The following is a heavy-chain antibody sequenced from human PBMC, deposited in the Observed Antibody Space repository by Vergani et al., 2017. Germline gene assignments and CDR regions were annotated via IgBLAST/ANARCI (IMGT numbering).Heavy chain of an antibody. Sequence: QVQLQESGPGLVKASETLSLTCAVSGYSINSCYYWGWIRQPPGKGLEWIGSIYHYGSTYYNPSLKSRVTISIDTSKNHFSLRLSSVTAADTAVYYCARKAAGLNWFDPWGQGTLVTVSS. V-gene: IGHV4-38-2*01. D-gene: IGHD6-13*01. J-gene: IGHJ5*02. CDR2: IYHYGST. CDR3: ARKAAGLNWFDP. CDR1: GYSINSCYY.